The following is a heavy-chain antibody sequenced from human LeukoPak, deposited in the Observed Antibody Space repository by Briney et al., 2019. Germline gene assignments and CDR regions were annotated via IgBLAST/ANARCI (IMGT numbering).Heavy chain of an antibody. CDR2: INPSGGST. J-gene: IGHJ4*02. Sequence: ASVKVSCKASGYTFTSYYMHWVRQAPGQGLEWMGIINPSGGSTSYAQKFQGRVTMTRDTSTSTVYMELSSLRSEDTAVYYCAKSGIAAAGQRGYFDCWGQGTLVTVSS. D-gene: IGHD6-13*01. V-gene: IGHV1-46*01. CDR1: GYTFTSYY. CDR3: AKSGIAAAGQRGYFDC.